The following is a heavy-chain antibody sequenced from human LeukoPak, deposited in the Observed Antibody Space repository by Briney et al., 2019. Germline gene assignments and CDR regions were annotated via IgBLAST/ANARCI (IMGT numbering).Heavy chain of an antibody. D-gene: IGHD3-22*01. CDR2: INWNSNNI. J-gene: IGHJ4*02. CDR1: GFTFDDYA. V-gene: IGHV3-9*01. CDR3: AKASSGYYSAILG. Sequence: GGALRLSCAASGFTFDDYAMHWVRQAPGKGLEWVSGINWNSNNIDYADSVKGRFTISRDNGKNSLYLQMNSLRAEDTALYYCAKASSGYYSAILGWGQGTLVTVSS.